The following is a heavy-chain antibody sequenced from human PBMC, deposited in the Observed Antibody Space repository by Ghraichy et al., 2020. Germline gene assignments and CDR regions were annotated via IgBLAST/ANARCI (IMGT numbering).Heavy chain of an antibody. V-gene: IGHV3-33*01. CDR3: ARSPFAYGDXSDY. Sequence: GESLNISCAASGFTFSSYGMHWVRQAPGKGLEWVAVIWYDGSNKYYADSVKGRFTISRDNSKNTLYLQMNSLXAEETAVYYCARSPFAYGDXSDYWGQGTLVTXSS. CDR1: GFTFSSYG. D-gene: IGHD4-17*01. J-gene: IGHJ4*02. CDR2: IWYDGSNK.